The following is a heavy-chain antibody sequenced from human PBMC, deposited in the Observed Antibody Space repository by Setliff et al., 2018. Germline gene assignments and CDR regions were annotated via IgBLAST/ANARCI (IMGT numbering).Heavy chain of an antibody. D-gene: IGHD2-8*01. CDR2: INGGGTAT. V-gene: IGHV3-23*01. Sequence: GGSLRLSCAASGFTFSSSSMTWVRQAPGKGLEWVSAINGGGTATYYADSVKGRFTISRDNAENSLYLQMTSLRAEDTAVYYCARTDGTNLGYFDNWGQGTLVTVSS. J-gene: IGHJ4*02. CDR1: GFTFSSSS. CDR3: ARTDGTNLGYFDN.